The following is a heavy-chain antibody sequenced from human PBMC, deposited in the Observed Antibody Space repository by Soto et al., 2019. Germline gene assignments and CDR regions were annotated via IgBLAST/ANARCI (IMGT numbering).Heavy chain of an antibody. V-gene: IGHV2-5*02. CDR2: IYWDDDN. CDR3: AHRRLDTSFDY. Sequence: GPTPGNPTQTLTLASTCSGFSLNTPGGGVGWIRQPPGKALECLALIYWDDDNRYSPSLKSRLTITRDTSKNQVVLTMTNMDPVDTATYYCAHRRLDTSFDYWGQGTLVTVSS. J-gene: IGHJ4*02. CDR1: GFSLNTPGGG. D-gene: IGHD2-2*01.